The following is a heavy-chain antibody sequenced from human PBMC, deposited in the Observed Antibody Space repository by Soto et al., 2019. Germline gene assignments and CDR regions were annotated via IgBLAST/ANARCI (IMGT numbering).Heavy chain of an antibody. CDR3: ARGVGSGTYYNQYNWFDP. CDR2: INTYNGNT. V-gene: IGHV1-18*01. CDR1: GYTFTNYG. D-gene: IGHD3-10*01. J-gene: IGHJ5*02. Sequence: ASVKVSCKASGYTFTNYGISWVRQAPGQGLEWMGWINTYNGNTNHAQKLQGRVTMTTDTSTSTAYTELRSLRSDDTAVYYCARGVGSGTYYNQYNWFDPWGQGTLVTVSS.